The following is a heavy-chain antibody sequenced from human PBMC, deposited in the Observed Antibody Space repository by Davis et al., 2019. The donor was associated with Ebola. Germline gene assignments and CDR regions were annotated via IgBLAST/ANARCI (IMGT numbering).Heavy chain of an antibody. J-gene: IGHJ4*02. CDR1: GYTFNSYY. CDR2: INPSGGST. V-gene: IGHV1-46*02. Sequence: ASVPVPCKASGYTFNSYYTHRVRHAPGKGLEWIGIINPSGGSTSYAQKFQGRVTITADESTSTAYMELSSLRSEDTAVYYCASDRGVGGGDCYSYWGQGTLVTVSS. D-gene: IGHD2-21*01. CDR3: ASDRGVGGGDCYSY.